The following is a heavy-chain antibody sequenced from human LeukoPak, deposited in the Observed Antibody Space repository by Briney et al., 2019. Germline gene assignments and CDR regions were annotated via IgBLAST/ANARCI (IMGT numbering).Heavy chain of an antibody. D-gene: IGHD2-8*01. V-gene: IGHV3-7*01. Sequence: GGSLRLSCAASGFTFSSYWMSWVRQAPGKGLEGVADIKEDGSDKYYVDSVKGRFTISRDNAKNSLYLQMNSLRAEDTAVYYCAKNGRYLDSWGQGTLVTVSS. CDR1: GFTFSSYW. J-gene: IGHJ4*02. CDR3: AKNGRYLDS. CDR2: IKEDGSDK.